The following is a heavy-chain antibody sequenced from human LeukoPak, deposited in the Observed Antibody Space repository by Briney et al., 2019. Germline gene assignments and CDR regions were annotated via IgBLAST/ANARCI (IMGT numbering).Heavy chain of an antibody. J-gene: IGHJ4*02. D-gene: IGHD5-18*01. CDR3: AREGGYSDGGYYFDY. CDR2: ISHSGST. V-gene: IGHV4-30-2*01. Sequence: SQTLSLTCAVSRGSTTRGGYSWSSIRQPPGEGLECIVYISHSGSTYHNPSLKSRVTISVDRSKNQFSLKLSSVTAADTAVYYCAREGGYSDGGYYFDYWGQGTLVTVSS. CDR1: RGSTTRGGYS.